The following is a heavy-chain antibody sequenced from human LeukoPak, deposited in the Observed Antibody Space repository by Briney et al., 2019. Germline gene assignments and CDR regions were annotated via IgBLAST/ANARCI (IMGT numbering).Heavy chain of an antibody. CDR3: AGGIAAAGTPGY. V-gene: IGHV4-34*01. CDR1: GGSFSGYY. D-gene: IGHD6-13*01. CDR2: INHSGST. J-gene: IGHJ4*02. Sequence: SETLSLTCAVYGGSFSGYYWSWIRQPPGKGLEWIGEINHSGSTNYNPSLKSRVTISVDTSKNQLSLKLCSVTAADTAVYYCAGGIAAAGTPGYWGQGTLVTVSS.